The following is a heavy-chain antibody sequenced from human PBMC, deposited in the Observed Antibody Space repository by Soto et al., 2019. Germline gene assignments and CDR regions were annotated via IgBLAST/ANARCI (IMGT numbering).Heavy chain of an antibody. D-gene: IGHD2-15*01. CDR3: AREGCSGGSCYPIGE. Sequence: QVQLVESGGGVVQPGRSLRLSCAASGFTFSSYGMHWVRQAPGKGRGWVAVIWYDGSNKYYADSVKGRFTISRDNSKNTLYLQMNSLRAEDTAVYYCAREGCSGGSCYPIGEWGQGTLVTVSS. J-gene: IGHJ4*02. CDR2: IWYDGSNK. CDR1: GFTFSSYG. V-gene: IGHV3-33*01.